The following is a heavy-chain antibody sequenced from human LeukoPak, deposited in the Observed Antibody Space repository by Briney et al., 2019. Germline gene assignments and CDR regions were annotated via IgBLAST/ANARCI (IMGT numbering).Heavy chain of an antibody. J-gene: IGHJ4*02. D-gene: IGHD6-13*01. Sequence: AASVKVSCKATGGTFSSYAISWVRQAPGQGLDWMGGIIPIFGTANYAQKFQGRVTITTDESTSTAYIELSSLRSEDTAVYYCARAMSIAAAGDFDYWGQGTLVTVSS. CDR1: GGTFSSYA. CDR2: IIPIFGTA. V-gene: IGHV1-69*05. CDR3: ARAMSIAAAGDFDY.